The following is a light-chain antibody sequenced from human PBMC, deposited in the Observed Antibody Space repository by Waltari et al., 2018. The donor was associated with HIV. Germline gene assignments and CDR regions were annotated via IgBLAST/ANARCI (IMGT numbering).Light chain of an antibody. V-gene: IGLV1-47*01. CDR2: RSN. CDR1: SSNIGNNY. CDR3: AAWDDSLSGPV. J-gene: IGLJ3*02. Sequence: QSVLTQPPSASGTTGQRVTISCSGSSSNIGNNYVYWYHQLPGTARKLLIYRSNQRPSGGPDRFSGSKSGTSASLAISGLRSEDEADYYCAAWDDSLSGPVFGGGTKLTVL.